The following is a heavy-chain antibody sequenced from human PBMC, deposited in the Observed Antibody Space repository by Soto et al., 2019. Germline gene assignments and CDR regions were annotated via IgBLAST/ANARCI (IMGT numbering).Heavy chain of an antibody. CDR2: INAGNSNT. Sequence: QVHFVQSGAEVKKPGASVKVSCKASGYTFSGHAIHWLRQAPGQRPEWLGWINAGNSNTYYSEKLEGRVTFTRDTVATTVNMELTSLTSEDTAVYYCGRDQSGTGYYVDWFDPWGQGTLVTVSS. CDR1: GYTFSGHA. J-gene: IGHJ5*02. D-gene: IGHD3-10*02. CDR3: GRDQSGTGYYVDWFDP. V-gene: IGHV1-3*01.